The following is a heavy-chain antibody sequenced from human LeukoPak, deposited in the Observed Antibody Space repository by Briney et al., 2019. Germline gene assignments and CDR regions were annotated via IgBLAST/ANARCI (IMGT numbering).Heavy chain of an antibody. J-gene: IGHJ4*02. CDR3: ARASGTGYYNFDY. V-gene: IGHV4-59*11. CDR1: GGSISSHY. CDR2: IYYSGST. Sequence: PSETLSLTCTVSGGSISSHYWSWLRQPPGKGLEWIGYIYYSGSTNYNPSLKSRVTISVDTSKNQFSLKLSSVTAADTAVYYCARASGTGYYNFDYWGQGTLVTVSS. D-gene: IGHD3-9*01.